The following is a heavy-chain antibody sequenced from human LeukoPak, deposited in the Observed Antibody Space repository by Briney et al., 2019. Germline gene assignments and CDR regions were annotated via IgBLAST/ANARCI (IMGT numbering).Heavy chain of an antibody. CDR2: IKQDGSEK. D-gene: IGHD7-27*01. CDR3: ARDRRYWGYYYMDV. V-gene: IGHV3-7*01. J-gene: IGHJ6*03. CDR1: GFTFSSYW. Sequence: GGSLRLSCAASGFTFSSYWMSWVRQAPGEGLEWLANIKQDGSEKYSVDSVKGRFTISRDNAKNSLFLQMNSLRAEDTAVYYCARDRRYWGYYYMDVWGKGTTVTVSS.